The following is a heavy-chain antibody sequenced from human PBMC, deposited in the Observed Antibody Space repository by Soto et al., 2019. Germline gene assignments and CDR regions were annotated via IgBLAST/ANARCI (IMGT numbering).Heavy chain of an antibody. CDR3: ARGYGFYYYYGMDV. V-gene: IGHV4-34*01. D-gene: IGHD4-17*01. CDR1: GGSFSGYY. CDR2: INHSGST. Sequence: KTSETLSLTCAVYGGSFSGYYWSWIRQPPGKGLEWIGEINHSGSTNYNPSLKSRVTISVDTSKNQFSLKLSSVTAADTAVYYCARGYGFYYYYGMDVWGQGTTVTVSS. J-gene: IGHJ6*02.